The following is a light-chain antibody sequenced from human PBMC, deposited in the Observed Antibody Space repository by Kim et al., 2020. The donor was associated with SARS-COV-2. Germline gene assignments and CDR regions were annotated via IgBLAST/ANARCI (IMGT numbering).Light chain of an antibody. Sequence: SYELTQPPSVSVAPGKTASITCGGNNIGTKSVHWYQQKPGQAPVVVIYYDRDRPSGIPERFSGSNSGNTATLTISRVEAGDEADYYCQVWDSSSDHPLVVFGGWTQLTVL. V-gene: IGLV3-21*04. CDR2: YDR. CDR1: NIGTKS. CDR3: QVWDSSSDHPLVV. J-gene: IGLJ2*01.